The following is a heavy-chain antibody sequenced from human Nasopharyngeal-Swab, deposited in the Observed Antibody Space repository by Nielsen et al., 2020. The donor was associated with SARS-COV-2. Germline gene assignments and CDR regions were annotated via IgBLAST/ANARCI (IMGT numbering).Heavy chain of an antibody. J-gene: IGHJ5*02. CDR3: ARDHHYDFWSGYPGLFDP. CDR2: ISSSGSTI. D-gene: IGHD3-3*01. V-gene: IGHV3-48*03. Sequence: LTGAASGVTLSSYEMNWVRQAPGKGREWVSYISSSGSTIYYADSVKGRFTISRDNAKNSLYLQMNSLRAEDTAVYYCARDHHYDFWSGYPGLFDPWGQGTLVTVSS. CDR1: GVTLSSYE.